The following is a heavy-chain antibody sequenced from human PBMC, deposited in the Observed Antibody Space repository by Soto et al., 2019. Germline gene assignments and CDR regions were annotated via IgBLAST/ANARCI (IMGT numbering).Heavy chain of an antibody. CDR1: GYTFTSYD. Sequence: GASVKVSCKASGYTFTSYDINCVRQATGQGLEWMGWMNPNSGNTGYAQKFQGRVTMTRNTSISTAYMELSSLRSEDTAVYYCARIPDYYGSGSYSLYYYYYMDVWGKGTTVTVSS. J-gene: IGHJ6*03. D-gene: IGHD3-10*01. CDR2: MNPNSGNT. CDR3: ARIPDYYGSGSYSLYYYYYMDV. V-gene: IGHV1-8*01.